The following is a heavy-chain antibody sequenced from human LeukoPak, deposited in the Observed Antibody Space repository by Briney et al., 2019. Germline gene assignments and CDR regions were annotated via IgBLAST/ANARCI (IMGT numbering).Heavy chain of an antibody. J-gene: IGHJ4*02. CDR1: GFTFSRNG. CDR3: AKDLEWERIRGSGVDY. V-gene: IGHV3-23*01. Sequence: GGSLRLSCAASGFTFSRNGMTWVRQAPGKGLEWVSAISGSGGNTYYADSVKGRFTISRDNSKNTLYLQTNSLRAEDTAVYYCAKDLEWERIRGSGVDYWGQGTLVTVSS. CDR2: ISGSGGNT. D-gene: IGHD1-26*01.